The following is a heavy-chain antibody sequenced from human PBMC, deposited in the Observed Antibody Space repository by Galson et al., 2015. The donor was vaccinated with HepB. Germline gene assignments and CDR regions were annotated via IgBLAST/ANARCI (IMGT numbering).Heavy chain of an antibody. J-gene: IGHJ4*02. D-gene: IGHD3-9*01. CDR3: ASAPNYDLLSGYLDY. V-gene: IGHV3-30*02. CDR2: IRFDESNE. CDR1: GFSFSSYG. Sequence: SLRLSCAASGFSFSSYGMHWFRHAPGKGLEWVAFIRFDESNEYYADSVKGRFTISRDNSKTTLYLQMNSLRAEDTAVYFCASAPNYDLLSGYLDYWGQGTLVTVSS.